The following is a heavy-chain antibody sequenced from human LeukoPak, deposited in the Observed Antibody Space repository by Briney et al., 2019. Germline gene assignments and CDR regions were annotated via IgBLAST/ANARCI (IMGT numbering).Heavy chain of an antibody. CDR3: ARDTLPTVTSSVLYGMDV. J-gene: IGHJ6*02. CDR2: ISSSSSYI. D-gene: IGHD4-11*01. Sequence: PGGSLRLSCAASGFTFSSYSMNWVHQAPGKGLEWVSSISSSSSYIYYADSVKGRFTISRDNAKNSLYLQMNSLRAEDTAVYYCARDTLPTVTSSVLYGMDVWGQGTTVTVSS. V-gene: IGHV3-21*01. CDR1: GFTFSSYS.